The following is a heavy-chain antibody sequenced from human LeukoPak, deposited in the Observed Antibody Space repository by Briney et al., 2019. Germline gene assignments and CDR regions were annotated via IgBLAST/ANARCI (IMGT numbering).Heavy chain of an antibody. CDR2: IYHSGST. D-gene: IGHD3-10*01. Sequence: SETLSLTCTVSGYSIRSGYYWGWTRPPPGKGMEWIGIIYHSGSTYYNPSLKSQATISVYTSNIQFSLKPTSVTAADTAVYYCAREGLNMVRGVIPKEAWGWFDSWGQGTLVTVSS. J-gene: IGHJ5*01. V-gene: IGHV4-38-2*02. CDR3: AREGLNMVRGVIPKEAWGWFDS. CDR1: GYSIRSGYY.